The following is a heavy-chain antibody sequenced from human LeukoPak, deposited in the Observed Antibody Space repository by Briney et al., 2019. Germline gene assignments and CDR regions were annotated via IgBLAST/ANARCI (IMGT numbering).Heavy chain of an antibody. CDR1: GYRFTRYW. CDR3: ARHSAAAGTWGMDV. Sequence: PGESLKISRKGPGYRFTRYWIGGVRQLPGKGLEGMGIIYPGDSDTRYSPSFQGQVNISADKSISTAYLQWSSLKASDTAMYYCARHSAAAGTWGMDVWGQGTTVTVSS. D-gene: IGHD6-13*01. CDR2: IYPGDSDT. V-gene: IGHV5-51*01. J-gene: IGHJ6*02.